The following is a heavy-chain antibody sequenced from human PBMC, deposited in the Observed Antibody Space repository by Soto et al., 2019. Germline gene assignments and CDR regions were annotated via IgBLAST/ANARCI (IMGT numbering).Heavy chain of an antibody. V-gene: IGHV3-74*01. CDR3: ARVYNRRRIGYCSSTSCLEIDY. CDR2: INSDGSST. J-gene: IGHJ4*02. Sequence: GGSLRLSCAASGFTFSSYWMHWVRQAPGKGLVWVSRINSDGSSTSYADSVKGRFTISRDNAKNTLYLQMNSLRAEDTAVYYCARVYNRRRIGYCSSTSCLEIDYWGQGTLVTVSS. D-gene: IGHD2-2*01. CDR1: GFTFSSYW.